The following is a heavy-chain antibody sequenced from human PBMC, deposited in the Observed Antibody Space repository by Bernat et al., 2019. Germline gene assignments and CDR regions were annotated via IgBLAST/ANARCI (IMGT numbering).Heavy chain of an antibody. V-gene: IGHV3-21*01. CDR1: GFTFSSYS. CDR3: ARARSSSWYEWETTDAFDI. D-gene: IGHD6-13*01. J-gene: IGHJ3*02. Sequence: VQLVESGGGVVQPGGSLRLSCAASGFTFSSYSMNWVRQAPGKGLEWVSSISSSSSYIYYADSVKGRFTISRDNAKNSLYLQMNSLRAEDTAVYYCARARSSSWYEWETTDAFDIWGQGTMVTVSS. CDR2: ISSSSSYI.